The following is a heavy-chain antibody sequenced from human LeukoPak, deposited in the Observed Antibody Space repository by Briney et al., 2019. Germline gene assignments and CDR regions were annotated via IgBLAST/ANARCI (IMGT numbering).Heavy chain of an antibody. CDR1: GYSFTSYW. V-gene: IGHV5-51*01. CDR3: ARHVGGYYYDSSGYE. CDR2: IYPGDSDT. D-gene: IGHD3-22*01. J-gene: IGHJ4*02. Sequence: GESLKISCKGSGYSFTSYWIGWVRQMPGKGLEWMGIIYPGDSDTRYSPSFQGQGTISADKSIRTAYQQRSSLEASDTAMYYCARHVGGYYYDSSGYEWGQGTLVTVSS.